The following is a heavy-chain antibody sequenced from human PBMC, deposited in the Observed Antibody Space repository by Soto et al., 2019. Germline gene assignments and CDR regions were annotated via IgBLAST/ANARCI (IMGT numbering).Heavy chain of an antibody. CDR3: ARDFWGVANDALDI. CDR1: GVSVTSVDYF. CDR2: IHYSGTT. V-gene: IGHV4-31*03. J-gene: IGHJ3*02. D-gene: IGHD3-16*01. Sequence: SETLSLTCSVSGVSVTSVDYFWTWLRQLPGKGLEWIGYIHYSGTTYYTPSLQSRLTMSLDTSNNRFSLNLSSVTAADTAIYYCARDFWGVANDALDIWGQGTVVTVSS.